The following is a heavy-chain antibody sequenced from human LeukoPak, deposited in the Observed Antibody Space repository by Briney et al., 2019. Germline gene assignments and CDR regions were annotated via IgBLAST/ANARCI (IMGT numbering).Heavy chain of an antibody. CDR3: AKDQTALWFGEFGPFDY. D-gene: IGHD3-10*01. Sequence: QPGGSLRLSCAASGFTFSSYAMHWVRQAPGKGLEWVAVISYDGSNKYYADSVKGRFTISRDNSKNTLYLQMNSLRAEDTAVYYCAKDQTALWFGEFGPFDYWGQGTLVTVSS. CDR1: GFTFSSYA. V-gene: IGHV3-30*04. J-gene: IGHJ4*02. CDR2: ISYDGSNK.